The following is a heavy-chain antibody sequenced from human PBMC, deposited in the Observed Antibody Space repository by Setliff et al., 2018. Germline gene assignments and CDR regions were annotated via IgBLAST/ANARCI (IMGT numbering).Heavy chain of an antibody. CDR2: ISGNGNYI. Sequence: SLKISCAASGFTFSSYTMSWVRQAPGKGLEWVSSISGNGNYIYYADSMKGRFTVSRDNAKNSLYLQMNSLRAEDAAVYYCTRAVKAFDIWGQGTMVTVSS. CDR3: TRAVKAFDI. D-gene: IGHD3-22*01. CDR1: GFTFSSYT. J-gene: IGHJ3*02. V-gene: IGHV3-21*01.